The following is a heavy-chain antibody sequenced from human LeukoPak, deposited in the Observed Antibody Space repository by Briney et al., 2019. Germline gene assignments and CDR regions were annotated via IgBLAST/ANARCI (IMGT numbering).Heavy chain of an antibody. V-gene: IGHV3-21*01. CDR2: ISSSSSYI. CDR1: GFTFSSYN. Sequence: PGGSLRLSCAASGFTFSSYNMNWVRQAPGKGLKWVSSISSSSSYIYYADSVKGRFTISRDNAKNSLYLQMNSLRAEDTAVYYCARDRAYYYDSSGYHLLWGQGTMVTVSS. CDR3: ARDRAYYYDSSGYHLL. J-gene: IGHJ3*01. D-gene: IGHD3-22*01.